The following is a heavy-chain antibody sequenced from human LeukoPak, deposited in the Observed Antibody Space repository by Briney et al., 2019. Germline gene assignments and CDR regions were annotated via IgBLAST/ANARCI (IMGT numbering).Heavy chain of an antibody. V-gene: IGHV4-59*12. CDR2: IYYSGST. CDR1: GGSISSYY. J-gene: IGHJ4*02. CDR3: ARVLLWFGELLDNFDY. D-gene: IGHD3-10*01. Sequence: SETLSLTCTVSGGSISSYYWSWIRQPPGKGLEWIGYIYYSGSTNYNPSLKSRVTISVDTSKNQFSLKLSSVTAADTAVYYCARVLLWFGELLDNFDYWGQGTLVTVSS.